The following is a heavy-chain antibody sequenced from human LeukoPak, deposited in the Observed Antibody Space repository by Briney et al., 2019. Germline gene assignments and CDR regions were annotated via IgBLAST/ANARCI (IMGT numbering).Heavy chain of an antibody. V-gene: IGHV4-34*01. J-gene: IGHJ4*02. CDR2: INHSGST. D-gene: IGHD6-13*01. CDR3: ARGLDSSSWYYGY. Sequence: SEILSLNLAVHGGSFRGYYRGWILQPPGKGPEWIGEINHSGSTNYNPSLKSRVTISVDTSKNQFSLKLSSVTAADTAVYYCARGLDSSSWYYGYWGQGTLVTVSS. CDR1: GGSFRGYY.